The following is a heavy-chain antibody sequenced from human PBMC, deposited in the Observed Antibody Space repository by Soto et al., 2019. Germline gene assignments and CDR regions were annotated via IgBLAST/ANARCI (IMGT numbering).Heavy chain of an antibody. CDR2: ISSSSSTI. CDR3: ARDPRYYDFWSGYHPLFDY. CDR1: GFTFSSYS. Sequence: GGSLRLSCAASGFTFSSYSMNWVRQAPGKGLEWVSYISSSSSTIYYADSVKGRFTISRDNAKNSLYLQMNSLRDEDTAVYYCARDPRYYDFWSGYHPLFDYWGQGTLVTVSS. J-gene: IGHJ4*02. V-gene: IGHV3-48*02. D-gene: IGHD3-3*01.